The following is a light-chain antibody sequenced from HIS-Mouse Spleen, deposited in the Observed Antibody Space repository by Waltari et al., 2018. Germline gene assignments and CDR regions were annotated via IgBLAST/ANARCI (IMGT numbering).Light chain of an antibody. CDR3: AAWDDSHVV. V-gene: IGKV3-20*01. CDR1: QSVSSSY. J-gene: IGKJ4*01. Sequence: EIVLTQSPGTLSLSPGERATLSCRASQSVSSSYLAWYQQKPGQAPRLLIYRNNQRPSGVPDRFSGSKSGTSASLAISGLQSEDEADYYCAAWDDSHVVFGGGTK. CDR2: RNN.